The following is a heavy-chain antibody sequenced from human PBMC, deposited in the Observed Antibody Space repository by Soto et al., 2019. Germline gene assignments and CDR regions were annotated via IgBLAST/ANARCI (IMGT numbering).Heavy chain of an antibody. CDR2: VNPMTGKT. V-gene: IGHV1-8*01. J-gene: IGHJ4*02. CDR1: GYTFSSYD. D-gene: IGHD2-21*02. CDR3: ARGPANVIVTGPGDFDS. Sequence: VQLVQSGAAVKTPGASLNVSCKTSGYTFSSYDMNWVRQAAGQGLEWMGSVNPMTGKTVYAQKFLGTITMTRNASTSTFNLELTNLELEDAAVFFCARGPANVIVTGPGDFDSWGQGTQVLVSA.